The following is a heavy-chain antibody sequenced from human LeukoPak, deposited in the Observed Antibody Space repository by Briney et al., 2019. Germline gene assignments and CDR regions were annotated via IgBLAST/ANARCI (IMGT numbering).Heavy chain of an antibody. V-gene: IGHV3-21*01. CDR1: GFTFSSYS. D-gene: IGHD3-16*01. J-gene: IGHJ4*02. CDR3: APRGGPFDY. Sequence: PGGSLRLSCAASGFTFSSYSMNWVRQAPGKGLEWVSSISSSSSYIYYADSVEGRFTISRDNAKNSLYLQMNSLRAEDTAVYYCAPRGGPFDYWGQGTLVTVSS. CDR2: ISSSSSYI.